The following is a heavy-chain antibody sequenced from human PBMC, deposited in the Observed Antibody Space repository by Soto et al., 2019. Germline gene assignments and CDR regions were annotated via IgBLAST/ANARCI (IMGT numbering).Heavy chain of an antibody. V-gene: IGHV1-18*04. CDR2: ISAYNGNT. CDR1: GYTFSSDG. Sequence: QVQLVQSGAEVKKPGDSVKFSCKASGYTFSSDGISWVRKAPGQGLERMGSISAYNGNTNYAQKLQGRVTMTTDTSTSTDSMELRSLRSDDTSVYDCASTPLLHRSGWYCPDYWGQGTLVTVSS. CDR3: ASTPLLHRSGWYCPDY. J-gene: IGHJ4*02. D-gene: IGHD6-19*01.